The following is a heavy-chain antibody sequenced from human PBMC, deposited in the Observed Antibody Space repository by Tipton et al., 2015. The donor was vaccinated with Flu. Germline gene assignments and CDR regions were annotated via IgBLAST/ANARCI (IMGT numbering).Heavy chain of an antibody. J-gene: IGHJ4*02. CDR1: GGSLTRYY. Sequence: LRLSCPVSGGSLTRYYWSWIRQPPGKGLEWLGYVYYNGNTKYNPSLQSRVTISVDTSKNQLSLKMNSLIAADSAMYYCARGGAGSGYDYFDFWGQGTPVTVSS. V-gene: IGHV4-59*01. CDR3: ARGGAGSGYDYFDF. D-gene: IGHD6-19*01. CDR2: VYYNGNT.